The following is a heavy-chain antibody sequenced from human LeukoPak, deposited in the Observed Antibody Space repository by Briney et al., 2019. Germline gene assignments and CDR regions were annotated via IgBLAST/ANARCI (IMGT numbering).Heavy chain of an antibody. V-gene: IGHV4-4*02. D-gene: IGHD3-9*01. Sequence: SGTLSLTCAVSGGSISSSNWWSWVRQPPGKGLEWIGEIYHSGSTNYNPSLKSRVTISVDKSKNQFSLKLSSVTAADTAAYYCARLYILTGYYSWDYWGQGTLVTVSS. CDR3: ARLYILTGYYSWDY. CDR1: GGSISSSNW. CDR2: IYHSGST. J-gene: IGHJ4*02.